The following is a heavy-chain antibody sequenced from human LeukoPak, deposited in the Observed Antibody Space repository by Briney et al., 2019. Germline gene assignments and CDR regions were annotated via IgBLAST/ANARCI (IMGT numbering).Heavy chain of an antibody. V-gene: IGHV3-23*01. CDR3: AKDLTQYGYSTDY. D-gene: IGHD5-18*01. Sequence: PGGSLRLSCAASGFTFSSYAMSWGRQAPGKGLEWVSAISGSGGTTYYADSVKGRFTISRDNSKNTLYLQMNSLRAEDTAIYYCAKDLTQYGYSTDYWGQGTLVTVSS. CDR2: ISGSGGTT. CDR1: GFTFSSYA. J-gene: IGHJ4*02.